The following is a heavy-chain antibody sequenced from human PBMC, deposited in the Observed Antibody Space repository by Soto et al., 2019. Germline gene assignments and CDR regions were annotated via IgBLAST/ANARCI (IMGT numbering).Heavy chain of an antibody. Sequence: PGGSLRLSCAASGFTFSSYAMSWVRQAPGKGLEWVSAISGSGGSTYYADSVKGRFTISRGNSKNTLYLQMNSLRAEDTAVYYCAKDQGYSSSAYFDYWGQGTLVTVSS. J-gene: IGHJ4*02. CDR3: AKDQGYSSSAYFDY. CDR1: GFTFSSYA. V-gene: IGHV3-23*01. D-gene: IGHD6-6*01. CDR2: ISGSGGST.